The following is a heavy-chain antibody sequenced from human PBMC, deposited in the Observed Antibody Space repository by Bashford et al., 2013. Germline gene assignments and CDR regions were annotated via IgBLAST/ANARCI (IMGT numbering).Heavy chain of an antibody. Sequence: VASVKVSCKASGGTFSSYAISWVRQAPGQGLEWMGGIIPIFGTANYAQKFQGRVTITADESTSTAYMELSSLRSEDTAVYYCASPPYDILTAPYGMDVWGQGTTVTVSS. CDR3: ASPPYDILTAPYGMDV. D-gene: IGHD3-9*01. CDR2: IIPIFGTA. J-gene: IGHJ6*02. CDR1: GGTFSSYA. V-gene: IGHV1-69*13.